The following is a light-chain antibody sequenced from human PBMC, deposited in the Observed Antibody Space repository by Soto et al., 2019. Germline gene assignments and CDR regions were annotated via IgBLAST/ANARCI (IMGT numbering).Light chain of an antibody. CDR3: SSYTISSVV. CDR1: SSDVGIYNR. CDR2: DVT. V-gene: IGLV2-18*02. Sequence: QSVLTQPASVSGSPGQSITISCTGTSSDVGIYNRVSWYQQPPGTAPKFIIYDVTNRPSGVPDRFSGSKSGNTASLSISGLQAEDEADYYCSSYTISSVVFGGGTKLTVL. J-gene: IGLJ2*01.